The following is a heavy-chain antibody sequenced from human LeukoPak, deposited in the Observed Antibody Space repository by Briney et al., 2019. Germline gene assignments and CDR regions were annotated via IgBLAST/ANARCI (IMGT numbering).Heavy chain of an antibody. CDR2: IYYSGST. V-gene: IGHV4-30-4*01. J-gene: IGHJ5*02. CDR3: TRYCSGGSCYESNWFDP. Sequence: SETLSLTCTVSGGSISSGDYYWSWIRQPPGKGLEWIGYIYYSGSTYYNPSLKSRVTISVDTSKNQFSLKLSSVTAADTAVYYCTRYCSGGSCYESNWFDPWGQGTLVTVSS. D-gene: IGHD2-15*01. CDR1: GGSISSGDYY.